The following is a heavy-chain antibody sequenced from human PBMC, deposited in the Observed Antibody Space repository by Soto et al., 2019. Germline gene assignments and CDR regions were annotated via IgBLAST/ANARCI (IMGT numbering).Heavy chain of an antibody. CDR1: GASITSTTYF. CDR2: IYYSGKT. CDR3: ARHRIEVVWRGFDF. J-gene: IGHJ4*02. V-gene: IGHV4-39*01. Sequence: SETLSLTCSLSGASITSTTYFWAWIRQPPGKGLEWVGSIYYSGKTHYNPSLKGRVVISFDTSKKQSSLQVTSVTAADTAVYFCARHRIEVVWRGFDFWGQGSPVTVSS. D-gene: IGHD3-10*01.